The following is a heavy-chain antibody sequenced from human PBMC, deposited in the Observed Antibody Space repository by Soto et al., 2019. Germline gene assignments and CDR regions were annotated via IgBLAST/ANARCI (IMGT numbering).Heavy chain of an antibody. V-gene: IGHV3-74*01. Sequence: EVQLVESGGGLVQPGGSLRLSCTASGFTFSGYWMHWVRQAPGKGLTWVSRINSDGTYTSSADSVRGRFTISRDDARNTLYLQMNSLRIEDTAVYYCTRALDGMIPTVYWGQGTLVTVSS. J-gene: IGHJ4*02. D-gene: IGHD3-22*01. CDR3: TRALDGMIPTVY. CDR1: GFTFSGYW. CDR2: INSDGTYT.